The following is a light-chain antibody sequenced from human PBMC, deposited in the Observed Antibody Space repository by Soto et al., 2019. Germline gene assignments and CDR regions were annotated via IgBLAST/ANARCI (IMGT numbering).Light chain of an antibody. Sequence: IVLTQSPGTLSLSPGERATLSCRASQSVSSSYLAWYQQKPGQAPRLLIYGASNRATGIPDRFSGSGPGTDFTLTISRLEPEDFAVYYCQQYGNSPLAFGPGTKVDIK. V-gene: IGKV3-20*01. CDR1: QSVSSSY. CDR3: QQYGNSPLA. CDR2: GAS. J-gene: IGKJ3*01.